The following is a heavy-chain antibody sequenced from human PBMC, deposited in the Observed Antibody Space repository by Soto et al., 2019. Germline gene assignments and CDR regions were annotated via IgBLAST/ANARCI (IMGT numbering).Heavy chain of an antibody. CDR3: ARDRRQVPVLGLYYYDY. Sequence: ASVKVSCKASGYTFTRYAMHWVRQAPGQRLEWMGWINVGNGNTKYSQKFQGRVTITRDTSASTAYVELSSLTSEDTAVYYCARDRRQVPVLGLYYYDYWGQGTRVTVSS. V-gene: IGHV1-3*01. J-gene: IGHJ4*02. CDR2: INVGNGNT. CDR1: GYTFTRYA. D-gene: IGHD3-16*01.